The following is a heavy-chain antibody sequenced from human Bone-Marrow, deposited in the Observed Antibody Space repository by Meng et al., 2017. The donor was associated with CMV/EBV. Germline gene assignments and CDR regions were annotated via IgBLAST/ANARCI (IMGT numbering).Heavy chain of an antibody. D-gene: IGHD2-2*01. J-gene: IGHJ6*02. CDR1: GFTFDDYA. Sequence: GGSLRLSCAASGFTFDDYAMHWVRQAPGKGLEWVSGISWNSGSIGYADSVKGRFTISRDNAKNSLYLQMNSLRAEDTAVYYCARDRYQLLNNYYYYGMDVWGQGTTVTVSS. V-gene: IGHV3-9*01. CDR3: ARDRYQLLNNYYYYGMDV. CDR2: ISWNSGSI.